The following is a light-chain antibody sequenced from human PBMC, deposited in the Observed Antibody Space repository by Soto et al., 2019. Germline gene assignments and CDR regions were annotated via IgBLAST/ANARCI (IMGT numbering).Light chain of an antibody. V-gene: IGKV1-9*01. CDR2: AAS. J-gene: IGKJ4*01. CDR1: QGISSY. Sequence: DIQMTQSPSFLSASVGDRVTITCRASQGISSYLAWYQQTPGKAPKLLFYAASTLQCGVASRFSGGGSATELTLTISSLQPEDFATYYCQQLNSYPLTFGGGTKVEIK. CDR3: QQLNSYPLT.